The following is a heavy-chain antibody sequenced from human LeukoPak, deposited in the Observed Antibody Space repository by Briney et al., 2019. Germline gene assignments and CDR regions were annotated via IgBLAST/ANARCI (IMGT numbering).Heavy chain of an antibody. CDR3: ARPVGRYYYDSSGYYHPYYFDY. V-gene: IGHV5-51*01. CDR1: GYSFTSYW. J-gene: IGHJ4*02. Sequence: PGESLKISCQGSGYSFTSYWIAWVRQMPEKGLEWMGIIYPGDSDTRYSPSFQGQVTISADKSISTAYLQWSSLKASDTAMYYCARPVGRYYYDSSGYYHPYYFDYWGQGTLVTVSS. CDR2: IYPGDSDT. D-gene: IGHD3-22*01.